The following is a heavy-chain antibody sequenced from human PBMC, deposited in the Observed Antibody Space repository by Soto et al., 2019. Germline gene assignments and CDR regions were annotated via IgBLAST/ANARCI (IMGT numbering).Heavy chain of an antibody. CDR2: IIPIFGTA. J-gene: IGHJ6*02. Sequence: SVKVSCKASGGTFSSYAISWVRQAPGQGLEWMGGIIPIFGTANYAQKFQGRVTITADESTSTAYMELSSLRSEDTAVYYCARDSLDYGGYNYYYGMDVWGQGTTVTVSS. D-gene: IGHD4-17*01. V-gene: IGHV1-69*13. CDR1: GGTFSSYA. CDR3: ARDSLDYGGYNYYYGMDV.